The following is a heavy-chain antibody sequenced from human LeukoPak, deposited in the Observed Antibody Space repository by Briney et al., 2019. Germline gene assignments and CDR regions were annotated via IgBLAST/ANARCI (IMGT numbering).Heavy chain of an antibody. J-gene: IGHJ3*02. CDR1: GYTFTSYY. CDR2: INPSGGST. V-gene: IGHV1-46*01. CDR3: ASGGWYRDDAFDI. Sequence: GASVKVSCKASGYTFTSYYMHWVRQAPGQGLEWMGIINPSGGSTSYAQKFQGRVTTTRDTSTSTVYMELSSLRSEDTAVYYCASGGWYRDDAFDIWGQGIMVTVST. D-gene: IGHD6-19*01.